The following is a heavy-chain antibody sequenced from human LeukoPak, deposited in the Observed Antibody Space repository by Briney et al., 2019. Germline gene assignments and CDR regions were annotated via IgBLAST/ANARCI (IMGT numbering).Heavy chain of an antibody. CDR1: GFTFSDHY. D-gene: IGHD2-15*01. Sequence: PGGSLRLSCAASGFTFSDHYMDWVRQAPGKGLEWVGRIRNKANSYSTEYAAPVKGRFTISRDDSKNSLFLQMNSLKTEDTAVYYCVRVASLTFDYWGQGTLVTVSS. V-gene: IGHV3-72*01. CDR2: IRNKANSYST. CDR3: VRVASLTFDY. J-gene: IGHJ4*02.